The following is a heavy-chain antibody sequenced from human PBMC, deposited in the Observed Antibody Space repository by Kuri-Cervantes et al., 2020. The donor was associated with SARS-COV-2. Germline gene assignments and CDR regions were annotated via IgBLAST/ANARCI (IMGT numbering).Heavy chain of an antibody. CDR2: ISYDGSNK. D-gene: IGHD3-3*01. J-gene: IGHJ6*02. Sequence: GGSLRLSCAASGFTFSSYAMHWVRQAPVKGLEWVAVISYDGSNKYYADSVKGRFTISRDNSKNTLYLQMNSLRTEDTAVYYCARDVWSGYYYGMDVWGQGTTVTSP. CDR3: ARDVWSGYYYGMDV. CDR1: GFTFSSYA. V-gene: IGHV3-30-3*01.